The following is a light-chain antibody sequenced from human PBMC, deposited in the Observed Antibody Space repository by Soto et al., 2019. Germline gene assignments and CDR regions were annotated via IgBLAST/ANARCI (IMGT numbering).Light chain of an antibody. J-gene: IGKJ5*01. Sequence: DIQMTQSPSSLSASVGDRVTITCRASQSISSYLNWYQQKPGKAPKLLIYAASNLEAGVPSRFRGSGSGTDFTFTISRLQPEDIATYYCQQYGNLPTFGQGTRLEIK. CDR3: QQYGNLPT. CDR2: AAS. V-gene: IGKV1-33*01. CDR1: QSISSY.